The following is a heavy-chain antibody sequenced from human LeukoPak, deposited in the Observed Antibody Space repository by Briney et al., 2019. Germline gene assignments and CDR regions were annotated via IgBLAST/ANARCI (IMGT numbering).Heavy chain of an antibody. CDR1: GYTFTSYS. CDR2: ISAYNGNT. CDR3: AREMPAADGSDAFDI. Sequence: ASVKVSCKASGYTFTSYSINWVRQAPGQGLEWMGWISAYNGNTNYAQKLQGRVTMTTDTSTSTAYMELRSLRSDDTAVYYCAREMPAADGSDAFDIWGQGTMVTVSS. J-gene: IGHJ3*02. D-gene: IGHD6-13*01. V-gene: IGHV1-18*01.